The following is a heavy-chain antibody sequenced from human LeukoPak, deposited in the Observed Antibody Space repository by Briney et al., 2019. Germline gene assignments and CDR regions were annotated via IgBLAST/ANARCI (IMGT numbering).Heavy chain of an antibody. D-gene: IGHD3-9*01. CDR2: ITPSGSIS. Sequence: PGGSLRLSCAASGFTFSRHGINWVRQAPGKGLEWVSGITPSGSISYYADSVKGRFTISRDNSKNTLYLQMNSLRAEDTAVYYCAEELRYFDWLSFAFDIWGQGTMVTVSS. CDR1: GFTFSRHG. J-gene: IGHJ3*02. V-gene: IGHV3-23*01. CDR3: AEELRYFDWLSFAFDI.